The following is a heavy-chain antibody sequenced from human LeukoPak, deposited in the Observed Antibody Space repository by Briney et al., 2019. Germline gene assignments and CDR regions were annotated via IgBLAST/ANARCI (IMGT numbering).Heavy chain of an antibody. CDR1: GYGFTRYW. Sequence: GESLKISCKGSGYGFTRYWIGWVRQMPGKGLEWMGIIYPRDSDTRYSPSFQGQVTISADKSISTAYLQWSSLKASDTAMYYCASSARNPIYDSSGYYGMDVWGQGTTVTVSS. J-gene: IGHJ6*02. D-gene: IGHD3-22*01. CDR2: IYPRDSDT. V-gene: IGHV5-51*01. CDR3: ASSARNPIYDSSGYYGMDV.